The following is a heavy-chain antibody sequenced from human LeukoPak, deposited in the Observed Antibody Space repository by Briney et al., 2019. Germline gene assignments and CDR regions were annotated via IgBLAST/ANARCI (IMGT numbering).Heavy chain of an antibody. CDR3: ARDYCGGDCFPDY. J-gene: IGHJ4*02. CDR2: INPNSGDT. Sequence: ASVKVSCKASGYTFTGNYVHWVRQAPGQGLEWMGRINPNSGDTNYAQKFQGRVTMTRDTSISTAYMELSRLRSDDMAVYYCARDYCGGDCFPDYWGQGTLVTVSS. V-gene: IGHV1-2*06. D-gene: IGHD2-21*02. CDR1: GYTFTGNY.